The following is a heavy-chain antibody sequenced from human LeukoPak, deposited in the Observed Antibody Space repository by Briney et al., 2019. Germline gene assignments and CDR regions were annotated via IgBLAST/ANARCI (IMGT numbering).Heavy chain of an antibody. J-gene: IGHJ4*02. CDR2: ISYDGSNK. V-gene: IGHV3-30*18. D-gene: IGHD3-16*02. CDR1: GFTFSSYG. CDR3: AKLTFGGVIVYFDY. Sequence: GGSLRLSCAASGFTFSSYGMHWVRQAPGKGLEWVAVISYDGSNKYYADSVKGRFTISRDNSKNTLYLQMNSLRAEDTAVYYCAKLTFGGVIVYFDYWGQGTLVTVSS.